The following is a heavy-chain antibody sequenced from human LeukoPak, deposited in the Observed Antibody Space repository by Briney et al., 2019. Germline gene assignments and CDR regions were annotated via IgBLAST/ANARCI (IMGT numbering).Heavy chain of an antibody. D-gene: IGHD6-19*01. V-gene: IGHV1-18*01. Sequence: ASVKVSCKASGYTFTSCGISWVRQAPGQGLEWMGWISAYNGNTDYAQKFQGRVTMTTDTSTSTAYMELRSLRSDDTAVYYCARDSVAGQRGYFQHWGQGTLVTVSS. CDR3: ARDSVAGQRGYFQH. J-gene: IGHJ1*01. CDR2: ISAYNGNT. CDR1: GYTFTSCG.